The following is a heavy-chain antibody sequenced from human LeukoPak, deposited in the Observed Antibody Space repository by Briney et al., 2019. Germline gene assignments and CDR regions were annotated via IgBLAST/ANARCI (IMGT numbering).Heavy chain of an antibody. CDR3: ARHETYYDILTGYSLGAFDI. V-gene: IGHV4-34*01. CDR1: GGSFSGYY. CDR2: INHSGST. D-gene: IGHD3-9*01. Sequence: PSETLSLTCAVYGGSFSGYYWSWIRQPPGKGLGWIGEINHSGSTNYNPSLKSRVTISVDTSKNQFSLKLSSVTAADTAVYYCARHETYYDILTGYSLGAFDIWGQGTMVTVSS. J-gene: IGHJ3*02.